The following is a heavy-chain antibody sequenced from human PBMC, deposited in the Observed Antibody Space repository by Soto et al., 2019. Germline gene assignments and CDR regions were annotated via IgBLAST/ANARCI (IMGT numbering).Heavy chain of an antibody. CDR3: ARRFSYYYGMDV. CDR2: ISSSSSTI. CDR1: GFTFSSYS. V-gene: IGHV3-48*02. Sequence: EVQLVESGGGLVQPGGSLRLSCAASGFTFSSYSMNWVRQAPGKGLEWVSYISSSSSTIYYAASVKGRFTISRDNAKNSLYLQMNSLRDEDTAVYYCARRFSYYYGMDVWGQGTTVTVSS. J-gene: IGHJ6*02.